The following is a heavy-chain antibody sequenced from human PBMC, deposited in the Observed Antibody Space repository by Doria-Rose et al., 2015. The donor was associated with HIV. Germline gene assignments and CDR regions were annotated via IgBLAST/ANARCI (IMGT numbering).Heavy chain of an antibody. CDR2: IYSDDER. D-gene: IGHD6-13*01. CDR3: ARIKSSRWYHKYYFDF. CDR1: GVSLSSPGMG. V-gene: IGHV2-26*01. J-gene: IGHJ4*02. Sequence: SGPVLVKPTETLTLTCTVSGVSLSSPGMGVSWIRQPPGKALEWLAHIYSDDERYYKTSLKSRLTISRDTSKSQVVLTMTDMDPVDTATYYCARIKSSRWYHKYYFDFWGQGTLVIVSA.